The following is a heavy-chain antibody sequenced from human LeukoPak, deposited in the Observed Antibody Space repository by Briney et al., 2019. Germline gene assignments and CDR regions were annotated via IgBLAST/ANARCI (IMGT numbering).Heavy chain of an antibody. D-gene: IGHD5-12*01. CDR3: ARFASIDYFDY. Sequence: QPGGSLRLSCAASGFTFSSYEMNWVRQAPGKGLEWVSYISSSGSTIYYADSVKGRFTISRDNVKNSLYLQMNSLRAEDTAVYYCARFASIDYFDYWGQGTLVTVSS. CDR2: ISSSGSTI. CDR1: GFTFSSYE. V-gene: IGHV3-48*03. J-gene: IGHJ4*02.